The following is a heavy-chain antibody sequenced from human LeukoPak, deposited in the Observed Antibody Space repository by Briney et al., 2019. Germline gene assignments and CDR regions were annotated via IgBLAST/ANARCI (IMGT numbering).Heavy chain of an antibody. J-gene: IGHJ5*02. V-gene: IGHV4-59*01. CDR3: ARDRSIAARPKVTWFDP. Sequence: PSETLSLTCTVSGGSISSYYWSWIRQPPGKGLEWIGYIYYSGSTNYNPSLKSRVTISVDTSKNQFSLKLSSVTAADMAVYYCARDRSIAARPKVTWFDPWGQGTLVTVSS. CDR2: IYYSGST. D-gene: IGHD6-6*01. CDR1: GGSISSYY.